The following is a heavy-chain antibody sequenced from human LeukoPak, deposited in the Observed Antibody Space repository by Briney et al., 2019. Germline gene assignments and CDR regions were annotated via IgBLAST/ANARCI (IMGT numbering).Heavy chain of an antibody. CDR3: AKPILGRIAPDY. CDR2: IKQDETEK. CDR1: GFTFSNFW. Sequence: PSGGSLRLSCTASGFTFSNFWMGWVRQAPGKGLEWVANIKQDETEKFYLGSVKGRFTISRDNAKNTLYLQMNSLRAEDTAVYYCAKPILGRIAPDYWGQGTLVTVSS. J-gene: IGHJ4*02. D-gene: IGHD6-13*01. V-gene: IGHV3-7*03.